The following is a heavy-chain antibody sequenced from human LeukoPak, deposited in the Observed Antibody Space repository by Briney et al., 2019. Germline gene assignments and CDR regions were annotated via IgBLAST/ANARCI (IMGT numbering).Heavy chain of an antibody. CDR2: IYHSGSA. CDR3: ARDVGTALVTGDY. V-gene: IGHV4-4*02. CDR1: GGSISSNNW. J-gene: IGHJ4*02. Sequence: SETLSLTCGASGGSISSNNWWSWVRQPPGQGLEWIGEIYHSGSANYNPSLKSRVTISVDKSKNQLSLKLISVTAADTAVYYCARDVGTALVTGDYWGQGTLVTVSS. D-gene: IGHD5-18*01.